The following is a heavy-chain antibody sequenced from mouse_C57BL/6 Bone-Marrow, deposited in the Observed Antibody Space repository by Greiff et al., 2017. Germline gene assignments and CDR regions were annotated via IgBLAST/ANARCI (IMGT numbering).Heavy chain of an antibody. CDR2: INSDGGST. J-gene: IGHJ1*03. CDR3: ARSDGYYWYFDV. V-gene: IGHV5-2*01. D-gene: IGHD2-3*01. Sequence: EVQLVEPGGGLVQPGASLKLSCESSEYAFPSHDMSWVRQTPEQRLELVAAINSDGGSTYYPDTMERRFIISRDNTKKTLYLQMSSLRSADTALYYCARSDGYYWYFDVWGTGTTVTVSS. CDR1: EYAFPSHD.